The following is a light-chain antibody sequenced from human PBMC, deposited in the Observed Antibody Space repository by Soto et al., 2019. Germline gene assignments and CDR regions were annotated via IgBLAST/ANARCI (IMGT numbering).Light chain of an antibody. CDR2: GAS. CDR3: QQYGSSGT. Sequence: ENVLTQSPGTLSLSPGERAVLSCRASQSVDSYLAWYQQKPGQAPRLLIYGASNRATGIPDRFSGSGSGTDFTLTISRLEPEDFAVYYCQQYGSSGTFGQGTKVDIK. J-gene: IGKJ1*01. V-gene: IGKV3-20*01. CDR1: QSVDSY.